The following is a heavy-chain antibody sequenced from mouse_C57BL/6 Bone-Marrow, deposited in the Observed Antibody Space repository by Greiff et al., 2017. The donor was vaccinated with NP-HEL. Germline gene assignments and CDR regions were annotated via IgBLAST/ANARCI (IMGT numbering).Heavy chain of an antibody. D-gene: IGHD1-3*01. J-gene: IGHJ2*01. V-gene: IGHV1-22*01. Sequence: EVQLVESGPELVKPGASVKMSCKASGYTFTDYNMHWVKQSHGKSLEWIGYINPNNGGTSYNQKFKGKATLTVNKSSSTAYMELRSLTSEDSAVYYCARDKLSIDYWGQGTTLTVSS. CDR3: ARDKLSIDY. CDR2: INPNNGGT. CDR1: GYTFTDYN.